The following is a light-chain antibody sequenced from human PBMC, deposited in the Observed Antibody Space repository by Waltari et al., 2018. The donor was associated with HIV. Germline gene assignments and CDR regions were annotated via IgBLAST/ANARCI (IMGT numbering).Light chain of an antibody. Sequence: PSSLSASVGNRFTITCRASQSISNYLAWYQQRPWKVPKLLIYAASTLQSAVPSRFSASGSGSDFTLTISSLQPEDVATCYCQKYSSSTFTFGPGSKVDIK. CDR3: QKYSSSTFT. J-gene: IGKJ3*01. CDR2: AAS. V-gene: IGKV1-27*01. CDR1: QSISNY.